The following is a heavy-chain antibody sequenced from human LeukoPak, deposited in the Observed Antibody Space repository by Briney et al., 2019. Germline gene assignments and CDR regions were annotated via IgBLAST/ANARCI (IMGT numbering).Heavy chain of an antibody. V-gene: IGHV4-59*01. CDR1: GGSISSYY. D-gene: IGHD2-15*01. Sequence: SETLSLTCTVSGGSISSYYWSWIRQPPGKGLEWIGYIYYSGSTNYNPSLKSRVTISVDTSKNQFSLKLSSVTAADTAVYYCAREVIRGSIDYWGQGTLVTVSS. CDR3: AREVIRGSIDY. CDR2: IYYSGST. J-gene: IGHJ4*02.